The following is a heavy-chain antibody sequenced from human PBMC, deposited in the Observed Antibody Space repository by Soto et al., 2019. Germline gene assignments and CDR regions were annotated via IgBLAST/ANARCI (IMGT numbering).Heavy chain of an antibody. CDR3: ARGFIAAAGSWFDP. CDR1: GYTFTSYA. J-gene: IGHJ5*02. V-gene: IGHV1-3*01. Sequence: GASVKVSCKASGYTFTSYAMHWVRQAPGQRLEWMGWINAGNGNTKYSQKFQGRVTITRDTSASTAYMELSSLRSEDTAVYYCARGFIAAAGSWFDPWGQGTLVTVSS. CDR2: INAGNGNT. D-gene: IGHD6-13*01.